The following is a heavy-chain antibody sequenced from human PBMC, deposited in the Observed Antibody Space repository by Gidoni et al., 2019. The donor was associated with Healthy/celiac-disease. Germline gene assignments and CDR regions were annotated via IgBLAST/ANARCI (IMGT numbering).Heavy chain of an antibody. CDR3: AKGSPGIAVAGSTENNWFDP. V-gene: IGHV3-23*01. CDR2: ISGSGGST. Sequence: EGHLLEPGGGLVQPGGSLRLPWAASGFTFSSYAMSWVRQSPGKGLELVSAISGSGGSTYYADSVQGRFTISRDNSKNTLYLQMNSLRAEATAVYYGAKGSPGIAVAGSTENNWFDPWGQGTLVTVSS. CDR1: GFTFSSYA. J-gene: IGHJ5*02. D-gene: IGHD6-19*01.